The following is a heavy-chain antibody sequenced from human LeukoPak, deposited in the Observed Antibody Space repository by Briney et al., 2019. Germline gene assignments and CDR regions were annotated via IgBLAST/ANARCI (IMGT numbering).Heavy chain of an antibody. CDR1: GGSMSSYY. CDR3: ARDWGGHYDILNGVYYYGMDV. D-gene: IGHD3-9*01. CDR2: IYYSGST. J-gene: IGHJ6*02. Sequence: PSETLSLTCTVSGGSMSSYYWSWIRQPPGKGLEWIGYIYYSGSTNYNPSLKSRVTISVDTSKNQFSLKLSSVTAADTAVYYYARDWGGHYDILNGVYYYGMDVWGQGTTVTVSS. V-gene: IGHV4-59*01.